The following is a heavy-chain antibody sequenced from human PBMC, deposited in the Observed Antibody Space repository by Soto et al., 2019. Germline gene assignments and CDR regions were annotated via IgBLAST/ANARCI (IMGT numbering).Heavy chain of an antibody. J-gene: IGHJ6*02. CDR3: ERASAIAEAGDYCDEMDV. Sequence: QVQLVQSGAEVKKPGSSVKVSCKASGGTFSSYAISWVRQAPGQGLEWMGGIIPIFGTANYAQKFQGRVTITADESMSTAYMELSSLRSEDTAVYYCERASAIAEAGDYCDEMDVWGQGTTVNVSS. D-gene: IGHD6-13*01. CDR2: IIPIFGTA. CDR1: GGTFSSYA. V-gene: IGHV1-69*01.